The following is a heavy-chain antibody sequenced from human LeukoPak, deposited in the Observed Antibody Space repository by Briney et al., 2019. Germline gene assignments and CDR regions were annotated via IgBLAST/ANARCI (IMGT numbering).Heavy chain of an antibody. CDR2: INQSGAT. CDR1: GESFSGYY. CDR3: ASSRAYCSGGSCSSSWEHYFDH. D-gene: IGHD2-15*01. Sequence: SETLSLTCTVYGESFSGYYWSWIRQPPGKGLERIAEINQSGATNYNPSLKSRVTISVDTSKKQFSLKVTSVTAADTAVYYYASSRAYCSGGSCSSSWEHYFDHWGQGTLVTVSS. J-gene: IGHJ4*02. V-gene: IGHV4-34*01.